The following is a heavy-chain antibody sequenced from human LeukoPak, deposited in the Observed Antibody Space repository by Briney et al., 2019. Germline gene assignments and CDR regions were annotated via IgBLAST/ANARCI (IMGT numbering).Heavy chain of an antibody. Sequence: SETLSLTCTVSGYSISSGYYWGWIRQPPGKGLEWIGSIYHSGSTYYNPSLKSRVTISVDTSKNQFSLKLGSVTAADTAVYYCARDLITMARYFDYWGQGTLVTVSS. J-gene: IGHJ4*02. CDR3: ARDLITMARYFDY. V-gene: IGHV4-38-2*02. D-gene: IGHD3-10*01. CDR2: IYHSGST. CDR1: GYSISSGYY.